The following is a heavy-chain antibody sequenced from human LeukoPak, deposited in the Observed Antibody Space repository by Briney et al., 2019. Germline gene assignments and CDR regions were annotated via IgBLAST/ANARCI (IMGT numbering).Heavy chain of an antibody. CDR1: GFTFNTYT. Sequence: GGSLRLSCAASGFTFNTYTMNWVRQAPGKGLEWVASINHNGNVNYYVDSVKGRFTISRDNAKNSLYLQMSNLRAEDTAVYFCARGGGLDVWGQGATVTVSS. CDR3: ARGGGLDV. CDR2: INHNGNVN. V-gene: IGHV3-7*03. J-gene: IGHJ6*02. D-gene: IGHD3-16*01.